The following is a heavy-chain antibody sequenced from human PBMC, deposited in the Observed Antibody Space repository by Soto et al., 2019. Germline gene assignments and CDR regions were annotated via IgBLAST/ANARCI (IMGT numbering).Heavy chain of an antibody. D-gene: IGHD2-21*02. Sequence: PSETLSLTCTVSGGSISSDHYHWTWIRQPPGKGLEWIGYIHYSGSIYYNPSLQSRVTMSVDTSKNLFSLKLSSVTAADTAVYCCAREDDGGDRDYYGLDVWGQGTTVTVSS. V-gene: IGHV4-30-4*01. CDR3: AREDDGGDRDYYGLDV. J-gene: IGHJ6*02. CDR1: GGSISSDHYH. CDR2: IHYSGSI.